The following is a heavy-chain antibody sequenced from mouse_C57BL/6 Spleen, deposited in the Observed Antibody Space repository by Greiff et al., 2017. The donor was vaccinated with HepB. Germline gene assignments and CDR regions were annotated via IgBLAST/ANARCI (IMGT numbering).Heavy chain of an antibody. CDR2: IYPGSGST. V-gene: IGHV1-55*01. Sequence: QVQLQQPGAELVKPGASVKMSCKASGYTFTSYWITWVKQRPGQGLEWIGDIYPGSGSTHYNEKFKSKATLTVDTSSSTAYMQLSSLTSEDSAVYYCARDDGYSGAMDYWGQGTSVTVSS. CDR3: ARDDGYSGAMDY. J-gene: IGHJ4*01. CDR1: GYTFTSYW. D-gene: IGHD2-3*01.